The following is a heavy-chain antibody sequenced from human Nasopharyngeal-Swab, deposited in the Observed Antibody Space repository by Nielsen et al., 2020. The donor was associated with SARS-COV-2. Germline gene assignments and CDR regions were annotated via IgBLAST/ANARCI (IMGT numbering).Heavy chain of an antibody. J-gene: IGHJ6*03. CDR2: IYYSGST. V-gene: IGHV4-30-4*01. Sequence: WIRQPPGKGLEWIGYIYYSGSTYYNPSLKSRVTISVDTSKNQFSLKLSSVTVADTAVYYCARNPTAQGHGYYYYMDVWGKGTTVTVSS. D-gene: IGHD5-18*01. CDR3: ARNPTAQGHGYYYYMDV.